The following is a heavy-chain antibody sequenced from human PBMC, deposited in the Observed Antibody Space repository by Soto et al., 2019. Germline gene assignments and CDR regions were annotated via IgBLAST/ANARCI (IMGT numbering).Heavy chain of an antibody. CDR3: AKDPSIDP. V-gene: IGHV3-23*01. CDR1: GFTFSSYA. Sequence: EVQLLESGGGLVQPGGSLRLSCAASGFTFSSYAMSWVRQAPGKGLEWGSAISGRGGSTYYGDSVKGRFTIASDSSKNSLYLQMNSRRAEDTAVYYCAKDPSIDPWGQGALVTVSS. J-gene: IGHJ5*02. CDR2: ISGRGGST.